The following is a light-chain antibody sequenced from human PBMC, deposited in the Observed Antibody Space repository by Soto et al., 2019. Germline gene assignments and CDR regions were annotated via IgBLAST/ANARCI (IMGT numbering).Light chain of an antibody. Sequence: QSALTQPASVSGSPGQSITISCTGTSSDVGGYDYVSWYQQHPGKAPKLMIYDVNNRPSGVSNRFSGSKSGNTASLTISGLQAEDEADYYCSSYTSSSTPLDVFGTGTKLTVL. V-gene: IGLV2-14*01. CDR1: SSDVGGYDY. CDR2: DVN. CDR3: SSYTSSSTPLDV. J-gene: IGLJ1*01.